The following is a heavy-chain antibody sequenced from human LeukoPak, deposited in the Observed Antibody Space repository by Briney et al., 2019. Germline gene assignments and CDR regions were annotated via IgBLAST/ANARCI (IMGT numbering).Heavy chain of an antibody. D-gene: IGHD6-13*01. CDR2: FDPEDGET. CDR3: ATGSSSWYYFDY. CDR1: GYTLTELS. V-gene: IGHV1-24*01. Sequence: GASVKVSCKVSGYTLTELSMHWVRQAPGKGLEWMGGFDPEDGETIYAQKFQGRVTMTEDKSTDTAYMELSSLRSEDTAVYYCATGSSSWYYFDYWAREPWSPSPQ. J-gene: IGHJ4*02.